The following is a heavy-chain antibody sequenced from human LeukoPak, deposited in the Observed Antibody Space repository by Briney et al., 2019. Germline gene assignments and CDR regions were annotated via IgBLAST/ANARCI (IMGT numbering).Heavy chain of an antibody. D-gene: IGHD4-17*01. CDR1: GGSISSYY. CDR2: IYYSGST. J-gene: IGHJ4*02. V-gene: IGHV4-59*08. Sequence: SETLSHTCTVSGGSISSYYWSWIRQPPGKGLEWIGYIYYSGSTNYNPSLKSRVTISVDTSKNQFSLKLSSVTAADTAVYYCARNPESYGDLMFDYWGQGTLVTVSS. CDR3: ARNPESYGDLMFDY.